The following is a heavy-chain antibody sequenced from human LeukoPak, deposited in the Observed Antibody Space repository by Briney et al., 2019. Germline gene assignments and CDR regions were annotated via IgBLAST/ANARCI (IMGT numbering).Heavy chain of an antibody. D-gene: IGHD2-2*01. CDR3: ARPGGYCGSTSCYLGAFDI. V-gene: IGHV4-39*01. J-gene: IGHJ3*02. CDR2: VYYSGST. CDR1: GGSISSSSYY. Sequence: PSETLSLTCTVSGGSISSSSYYWGWIRQPPGKGLEWIGSVYYSGSTYYNRSLKSRVTISVDTSKNQFSLKLSSVTAADTAVYYCARPGGYCGSTSCYLGAFDIWGQGTMVTVSS.